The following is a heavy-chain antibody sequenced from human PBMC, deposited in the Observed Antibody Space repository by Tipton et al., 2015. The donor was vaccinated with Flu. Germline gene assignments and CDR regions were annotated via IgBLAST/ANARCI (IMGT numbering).Heavy chain of an antibody. Sequence: TLSLTCTVSGDSISSGGYYWTWIRQRPGKGLEWIGYIYYSGLSLYNPSRKSRLTISVDKSKNQFPLRLISVTAADTAVYYRAKALDPWGQGTLVTVSP. CDR3: AKALDP. V-gene: IGHV4-31*03. J-gene: IGHJ5*02. CDR2: IYYSGLS. CDR1: GDSISSGGYY.